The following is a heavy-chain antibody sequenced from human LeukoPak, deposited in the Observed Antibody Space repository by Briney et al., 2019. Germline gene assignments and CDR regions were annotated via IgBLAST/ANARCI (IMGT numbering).Heavy chain of an antibody. CDR3: ARGQDDYSSFYTWFDP. Sequence: LSLTCTVSGGSISSGGYYWSWIRQHPGKGLEWIGYIYYSGNTYYSPSLKSRLSISIETSKNRFSLKLSSVTAADTAVYYCARGQDDYSSFYTWFDPWGQGTLVTVSS. CDR1: GGSISSGGYY. D-gene: IGHD4-11*01. CDR2: IYYSGNT. J-gene: IGHJ5*02. V-gene: IGHV4-31*03.